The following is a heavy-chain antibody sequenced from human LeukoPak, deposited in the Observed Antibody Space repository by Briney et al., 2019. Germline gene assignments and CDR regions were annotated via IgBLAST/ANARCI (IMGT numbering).Heavy chain of an antibody. CDR1: GFTLSSYW. CDR2: IDGDGSTE. CDR3: ARGGAAFAESVY. V-gene: IGHV3-7*01. J-gene: IGHJ4*02. Sequence: GGSLRLSCVASGFTLSSYWMSWVRQAPGKGLEWVADIDGDGSTEAYVDSLKGRFTISRDNAKNSLYLQMNNLRVEDTAVYYCARGGAAFAESVYWGQGTLVTVSS. D-gene: IGHD3-3*01.